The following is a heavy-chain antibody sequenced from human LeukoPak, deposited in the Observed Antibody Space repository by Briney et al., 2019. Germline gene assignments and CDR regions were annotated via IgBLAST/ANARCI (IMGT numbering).Heavy chain of an antibody. J-gene: IGHJ4*02. Sequence: GGSLRLSCAASGFTFSSYSMNWVRQAPGKGLEWVSYISSSSSTIYYADSVKGRFTISRDNAKNSLYLQMNSLKTEDTAVYYCTGERWLQGVIHYWGQGTLVTVSS. V-gene: IGHV3-48*01. D-gene: IGHD5-24*01. CDR1: GFTFSSYS. CDR2: ISSSSSTI. CDR3: TGERWLQGVIHY.